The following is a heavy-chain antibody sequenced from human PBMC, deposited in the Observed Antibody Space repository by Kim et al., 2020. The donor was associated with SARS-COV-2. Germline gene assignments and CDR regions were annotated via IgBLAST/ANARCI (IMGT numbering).Heavy chain of an antibody. CDR2: IYYSGST. CDR3: ARDRNQLWPSYYYYGMDV. V-gene: IGHV4-31*03. D-gene: IGHD5-18*01. Sequence: SETLSLTCTVSGGSISSGGYYWSWIRQHPGKGLEWIGYIYYSGSTYYNPSLKSRVTISVDTSKNQFSLKLSSVTAADTAVYYYARDRNQLWPSYYYYGMDVWGQGTPVTVSS. J-gene: IGHJ6*02. CDR1: GGSISSGGYY.